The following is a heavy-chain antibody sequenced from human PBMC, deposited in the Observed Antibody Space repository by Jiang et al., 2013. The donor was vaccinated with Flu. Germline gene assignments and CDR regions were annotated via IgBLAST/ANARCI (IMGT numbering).Heavy chain of an antibody. V-gene: IGHV4-34*01. J-gene: IGHJ6*02. CDR2: ISHSGST. CDR3: ATFRTRAFYYGMDV. CDR1: GGSFSGYY. D-gene: IGHD2-2*01. Sequence: LLKPSETLSLTCAVYGGSFSGYYWSWIRQPPGKGLEWIGEISHSGSTNYNPSLKSRVTISVDTSKNQFSLKLSSVTAADTAVYYCATFRTRAFYYGMDVWGQGTTVTVSS.